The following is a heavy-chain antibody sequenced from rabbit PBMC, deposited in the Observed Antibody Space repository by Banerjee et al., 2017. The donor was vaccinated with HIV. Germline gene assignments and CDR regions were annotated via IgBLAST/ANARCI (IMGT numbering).Heavy chain of an antibody. J-gene: IGHJ3*01. CDR3: ARGHDINGYGGYVYALDGLDL. V-gene: IGHV1S40*01. D-gene: IGHD6-1*01. CDR1: GFSFSNSYY. Sequence: QSLEESGGDLVKPEGSLTLTCTASGFSFSNSYYMCWVRQAPGKGLEWIGYIDPVFGITYYANWVNGRFSISKTSAATVTLQMTSLTVADTATYFCARGHDINGYGGYVYALDGLDLWGPGTLVTVS. CDR2: IDPVFGIT.